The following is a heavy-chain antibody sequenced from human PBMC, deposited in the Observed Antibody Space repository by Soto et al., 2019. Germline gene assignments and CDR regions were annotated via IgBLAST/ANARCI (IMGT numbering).Heavy chain of an antibody. D-gene: IGHD3-10*01. J-gene: IGHJ4*02. Sequence: SETLSLTCTVSGGSISSYYWSWIRQPPGKGLEWIGYIYYSGSTNYNPSLKSRVTISVDTSKNQFSLKLSSVTAADTAVYYCARGSYYGSGSYFDFDDWGQGTLVTVSS. CDR2: IYYSGST. CDR1: GGSISSYY. V-gene: IGHV4-59*01. CDR3: ARGSYYGSGSYFDFDD.